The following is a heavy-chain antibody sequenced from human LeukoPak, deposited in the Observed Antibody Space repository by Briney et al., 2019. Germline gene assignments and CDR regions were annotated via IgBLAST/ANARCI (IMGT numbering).Heavy chain of an antibody. V-gene: IGHV3-33*01. CDR3: ASHGGL. CDR2: LWYDGSNK. D-gene: IGHD5-12*01. Sequence: GGSLRLSWAASGFTFSSYGMHWVRQAPGKGLGWVAVLWYDGSNKYYADSVKGRFTISRDNSKNMLYLQMNSLRVEDTALYYCASHGGLWGQGTLVTVSS. CDR1: GFTFSSYG. J-gene: IGHJ4*02.